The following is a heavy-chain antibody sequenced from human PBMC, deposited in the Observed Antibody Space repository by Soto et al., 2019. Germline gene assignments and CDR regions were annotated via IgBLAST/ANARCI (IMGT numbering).Heavy chain of an antibody. V-gene: IGHV3-23*01. CDR1: GFTFSSYT. CDR2: ISGSGGST. J-gene: IGHJ6*02. Sequence: PGGSLRLSCAASGFTFSSYTMSWVRQAPGKGLEWVSAISGSGGSTYYADSVKGGFTISRDNSKNTLYLQMNSLRAEDTAVYYCAKDYGSYCSGGSCSYYYYYVMDVWGQGTTVTVSS. D-gene: IGHD2-15*01. CDR3: AKDYGSYCSGGSCSYYYYYVMDV.